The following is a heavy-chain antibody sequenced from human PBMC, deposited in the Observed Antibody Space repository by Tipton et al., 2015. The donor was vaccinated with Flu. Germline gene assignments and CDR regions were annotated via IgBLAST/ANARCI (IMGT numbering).Heavy chain of an antibody. J-gene: IGHJ3*02. CDR3: AGALNRGREYAFDI. Sequence: TLSLTCTVSGYFINSGYYWGWIRQSPGEGLQWIASIYRTGSTYYNPSLKSRVTMSVDTTKNLFYLKLTSVTAADTAVYYCAGALNRGREYAFDIWGQGAVVTVSS. D-gene: IGHD1-14*01. CDR1: GYFINSGYY. CDR2: IYRTGST. V-gene: IGHV4-38-2*02.